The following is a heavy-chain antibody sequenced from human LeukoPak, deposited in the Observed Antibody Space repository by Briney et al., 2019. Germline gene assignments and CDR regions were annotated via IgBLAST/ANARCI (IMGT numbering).Heavy chain of an antibody. CDR1: NGAIGTYY. J-gene: IGHJ4*02. CDR2: ISYSGST. Sequence: SQTLSLTGSVSNGAIGTYYWAWIRHTPATGLASLGYISYSGSTKYNPSLTRRITISLDTSKNQFSLELRSMTAADTAMYYCARQAGSFTTFDFWGQGTLVTVSS. D-gene: IGHD1-26*01. CDR3: ARQAGSFTTFDF. V-gene: IGHV4-59*08.